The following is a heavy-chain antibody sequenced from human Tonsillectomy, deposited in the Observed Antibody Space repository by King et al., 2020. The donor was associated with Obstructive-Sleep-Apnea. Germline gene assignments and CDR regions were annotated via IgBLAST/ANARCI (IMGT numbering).Heavy chain of an antibody. V-gene: IGHV3-23*04. Sequence: VQLVESGGGLVQPGGSLRLSCAASGFTFSSYAMTWVRQAPGKGLEWVSSISISGYNKYYADSVKGRFTISRDNSKNTLYLQMNSLRAEDTAVYYCTNSIAAAGTYWGQGTLVTVSP. CDR1: GFTFSSYA. CDR3: TNSIAAAGTY. J-gene: IGHJ4*02. CDR2: ISISGYNK. D-gene: IGHD6-13*01.